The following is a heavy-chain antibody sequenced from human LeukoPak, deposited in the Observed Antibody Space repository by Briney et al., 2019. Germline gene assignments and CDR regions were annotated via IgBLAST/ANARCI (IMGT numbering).Heavy chain of an antibody. V-gene: IGHV4-61*01. CDR3: ARERGWYSSGWYSRIDY. CDR1: GGSVSSGSYY. Sequence: SETLSLTCTVSGGSVSSGSYYWSWIRQPPGKGLEWIGYIYYSGSTNYNPSLKSRVTISVDTSKNQFSLKLSSVTAADTAVYYCARERGWYSSGWYSRIDYWGQGTLVTVSS. D-gene: IGHD6-19*01. CDR2: IYYSGST. J-gene: IGHJ4*02.